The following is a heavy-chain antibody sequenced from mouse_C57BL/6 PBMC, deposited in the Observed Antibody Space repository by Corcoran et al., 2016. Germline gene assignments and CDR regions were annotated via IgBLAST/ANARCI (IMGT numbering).Heavy chain of an antibody. D-gene: IGHD1-1*01. Sequence: EGQLQQSGPELVKPGASVKISCKASGYTFTDYYMNWVKQSHGKSLEWIGDINPNNGGTSYNQKFKGKATLTVEKSSSTAYMALRSLTSEDSAVYYCARRYYGTAFAYWGQGTLVTVSA. V-gene: IGHV1-26*01. CDR2: INPNNGGT. CDR3: ARRYYGTAFAY. CDR1: GYTFTDYY. J-gene: IGHJ3*01.